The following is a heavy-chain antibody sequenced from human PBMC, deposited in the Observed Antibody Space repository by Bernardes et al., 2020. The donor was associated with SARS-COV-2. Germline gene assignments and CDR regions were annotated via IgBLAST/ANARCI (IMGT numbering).Heavy chain of an antibody. Sequence: GGSLRPSCAASGFTFSSYTMTWARQAPGKGLEWVSPVDGGAGATTRNAESVKGRFTISRDNSRDTLQLQMNSLRVEDTAIYYCAGERMFTRKLDYWGQGIRVIVSS. J-gene: IGHJ4*02. V-gene: IGHV3-23*01. CDR1: GFTFSSYT. CDR3: AGERMFTRKLDY. CDR2: VDGGAGAT. D-gene: IGHD3-10*02.